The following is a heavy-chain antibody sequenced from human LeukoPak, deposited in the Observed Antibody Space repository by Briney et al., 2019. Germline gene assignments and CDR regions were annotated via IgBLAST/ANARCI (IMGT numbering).Heavy chain of an antibody. CDR3: VRPGRFGQRAATYYHYYGMDV. CDR1: GFTFHDYA. CDR2: IRSKAYGGTT. D-gene: IGHD3-10*01. J-gene: IGHJ6*02. V-gene: IGHV3-49*04. Sequence: GGSLRLSCAVSGFTFHDYAMNWVRQAPGKGLEWVGFIRSKAYGGTTEYAASVKGRFTISRDDSKSIAYLQMNSLKTEDTAVYYCVRPGRFGQRAATYYHYYGMDVWGQGTTVTVSS.